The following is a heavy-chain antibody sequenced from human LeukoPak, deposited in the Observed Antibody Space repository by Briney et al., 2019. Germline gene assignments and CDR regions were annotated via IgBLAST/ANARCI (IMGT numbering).Heavy chain of an antibody. CDR1: GGSFSGYY. CDR2: INHSGST. V-gene: IGHV4-34*01. J-gene: IGHJ3*02. Sequence: SETLSLTCAVYGGSFSGYYWSWIRQPPGKGLGWIGEINHSGSTNYNPSLKSRVTISVDTSKNQFSLKLSTVTAADTAVYYCARHSAFDIWGQGTMVTVSS. CDR3: ARHSAFDI.